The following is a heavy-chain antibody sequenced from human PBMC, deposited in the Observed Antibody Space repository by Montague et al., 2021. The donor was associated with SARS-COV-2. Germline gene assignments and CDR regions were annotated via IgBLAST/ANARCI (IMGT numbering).Heavy chain of an antibody. CDR3: ARTWRFGQSYGLDI. CDR2: AYYVPSTNXANT. J-gene: IGHJ3*02. CDR1: GDSISSYY. D-gene: IGHD3-16*01. V-gene: IGHV4-59*07. Sequence: SDTLSLTCSVSGDSISSYYYNWIRQTPGKGLEWIGYAYYVPSTNXANTNSNPSIKRRVTISLDTSENQFSLKLSSVTAADTAVYYCARTWRFGQSYGLDIWGQGTMVTVSS.